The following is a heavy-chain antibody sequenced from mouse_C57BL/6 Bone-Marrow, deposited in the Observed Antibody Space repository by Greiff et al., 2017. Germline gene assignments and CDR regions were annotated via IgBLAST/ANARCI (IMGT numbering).Heavy chain of an antibody. J-gene: IGHJ1*03. Sequence: EVQRVESGGGLVKPGGSLTLSCAASGFTFSDYGMHWVRQAPEKGLEWVAYISSGSSTIYYADTVKGRFTISRDNAKNTLFLQMTSLRSEDTAMYYCARRSLWLRYFDVWGTGTTVTVSS. CDR2: ISSGSSTI. V-gene: IGHV5-17*01. CDR1: GFTFSDYG. CDR3: ARRSLWLRYFDV. D-gene: IGHD2-2*01.